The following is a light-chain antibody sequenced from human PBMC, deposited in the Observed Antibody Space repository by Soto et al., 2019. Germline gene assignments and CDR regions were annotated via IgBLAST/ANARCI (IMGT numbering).Light chain of an antibody. CDR3: QQYNNWPPLT. J-gene: IGKJ4*01. CDR1: QSVSSN. Sequence: EILMTQSPATLSVSPGERATLSCRASQSVSSNLAWYQQKPGQAPRLLIYGASTRATGIPARFSGSESGTEFTLTISSLQSEDFAVYYCQQYNNWPPLTFGGGTKVEIK. CDR2: GAS. V-gene: IGKV3-15*01.